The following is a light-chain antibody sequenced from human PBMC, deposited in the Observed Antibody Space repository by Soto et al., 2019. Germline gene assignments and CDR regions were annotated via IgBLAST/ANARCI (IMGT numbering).Light chain of an antibody. Sequence: EVVLTQSPGTLSLSPGERATLYCRTSQTIVSTYLAWYQQKDGQAPRLLMYATSSRATGIPDRFSGSGSGTDVTPTISSVEPEDFACYYCQQYCGSSPRTFGQGTKVEIK. J-gene: IGKJ1*01. V-gene: IGKV3-20*01. CDR1: QTIVSTY. CDR3: QQYCGSSPRT. CDR2: ATS.